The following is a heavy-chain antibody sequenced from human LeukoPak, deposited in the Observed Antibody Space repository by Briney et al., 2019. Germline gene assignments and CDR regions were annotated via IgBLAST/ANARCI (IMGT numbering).Heavy chain of an antibody. Sequence: GGSLRLSCAASGFTFSSYAMSWVRQAPGKGLEWVSAISGSGGSTYYADSVKGRFTISRDNSKNTLYLQMNSLGAEDTAVYYCAKVLIEQQLVLGLDYWGQGTLVTVSS. CDR3: AKVLIEQQLVLGLDY. V-gene: IGHV3-23*01. D-gene: IGHD6-13*01. J-gene: IGHJ4*02. CDR1: GFTFSSYA. CDR2: ISGSGGST.